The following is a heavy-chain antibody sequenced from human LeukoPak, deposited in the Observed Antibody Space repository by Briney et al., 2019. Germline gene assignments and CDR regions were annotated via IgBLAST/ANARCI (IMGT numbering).Heavy chain of an antibody. CDR3: ARSDTMPDWFDP. J-gene: IGHJ5*02. CDR2: IYYSGST. V-gene: IGHV4-39*01. CDR1: GGSISSSSYY. D-gene: IGHD3-3*01. Sequence: PSETLSLTCTVSGGSISSSSYYWGWIRQPPGKGLECIGSIYYSGSTYYNPSLKSRVTISVDTSKNQFSLRLSSVTAADTAVYYCARSDTMPDWFDPWGQGTLVTVSS.